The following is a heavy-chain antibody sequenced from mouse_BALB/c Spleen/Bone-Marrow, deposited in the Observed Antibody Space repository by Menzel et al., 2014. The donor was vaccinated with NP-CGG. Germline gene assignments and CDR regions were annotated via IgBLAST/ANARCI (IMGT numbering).Heavy chain of an antibody. CDR1: GFDFSRYW. V-gene: IGHV4-1*02. CDR3: AKNYYYGYVAY. CDR2: INPDSSTI. J-gene: IGHJ3*01. D-gene: IGHD1-2*01. Sequence: DVQLVESGGGLVQPGGSLELSCAASGFDFSRYWMTWVRQAPGKGLEWIGEINPDSSTINYTPSLKDKFIISRDNAKNTLYLQMSKVRSEDTALYYCAKNYYYGYVAYWGQGTLVTVSA.